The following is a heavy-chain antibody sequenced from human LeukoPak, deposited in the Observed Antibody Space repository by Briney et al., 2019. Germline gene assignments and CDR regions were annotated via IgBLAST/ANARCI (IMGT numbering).Heavy chain of an antibody. Sequence: SETLSLTCTVSGGSISSSSYYWGWIRQPPGKGLEWIGSIYYSGSTYYNPSLKSRVTISVDTSKNQFSLKLSSVTAADTAVYYCASAYDFFPRFDYWGQGTLVTVFS. D-gene: IGHD3-3*01. CDR2: IYYSGST. CDR1: GGSISSSSYY. V-gene: IGHV4-39*07. J-gene: IGHJ4*02. CDR3: ASAYDFFPRFDY.